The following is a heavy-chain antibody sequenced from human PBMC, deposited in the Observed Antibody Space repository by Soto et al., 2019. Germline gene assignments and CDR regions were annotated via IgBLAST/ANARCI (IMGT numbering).Heavy chain of an antibody. CDR2: MSYDGSAK. CDR1: GFIFSNNG. V-gene: IGHV3-30*03. Sequence: QVQLVESGGGVVQPGRSLRLSCEGSGFIFSNNGMHWVRQAPGKGLEWVAFMSYDGSAKFLADSVKGRFTISRDNSKRTLFLHMRRLRAEDTAMYYCAIVRVADSPLDHWGQGTLVTVSS. CDR3: AIVRVADSPLDH. J-gene: IGHJ4*02. D-gene: IGHD3-10*02.